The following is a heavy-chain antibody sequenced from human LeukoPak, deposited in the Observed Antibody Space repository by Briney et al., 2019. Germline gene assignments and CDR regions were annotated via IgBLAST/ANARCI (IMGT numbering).Heavy chain of an antibody. CDR3: ARDRVAVTGTPIDY. Sequence: GGSLRLSCAASGFTFSDYYMNWVRQAPGKGLEWVSSISSSSSYIYYADSLKGRITISRDNAKNSLYLQMNSLRAEDTAIYYCARDRVAVTGTPIDYWGQGTLVTVSS. V-gene: IGHV3-21*01. CDR1: GFTFSDYY. J-gene: IGHJ4*02. CDR2: ISSSSSYI. D-gene: IGHD6-19*01.